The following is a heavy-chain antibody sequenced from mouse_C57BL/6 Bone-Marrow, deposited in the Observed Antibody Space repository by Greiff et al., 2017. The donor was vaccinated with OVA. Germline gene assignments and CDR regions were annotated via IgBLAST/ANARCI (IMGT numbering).Heavy chain of an antibody. CDR2: IWSGGST. Sequence: VKLVESGPGLVQPSQSLSITCTVSGFSLTSYGVHWVRQSPGKGLEWLGVIWSGGSTAYNAAFISSLSISKDNSKSQVFFKINSLQADDTAIYYCARNWPPYFDVWGTGTTVTVSA. J-gene: IGHJ1*03. CDR1: GFSLTSYG. V-gene: IGHV2-2*01. CDR3: ARNWPPYFDV.